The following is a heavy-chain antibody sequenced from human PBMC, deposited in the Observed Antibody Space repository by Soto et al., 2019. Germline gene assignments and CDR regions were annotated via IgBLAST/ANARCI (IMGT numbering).Heavy chain of an antibody. CDR1: GFTFSSYA. D-gene: IGHD6-13*01. V-gene: IGHV3-64*02. J-gene: IGHJ4*02. CDR3: ARGGVYSSSGGPGYFDH. CDR2: ISSNGGST. Sequence: EVQLVESGEGLVQPGGSLRLSCAASGFTFSSYAMHWVRQAPGKGLEYVSAISSNGGSTYYADSVKGRFTISRDNSKNTLYLQMGSLRAEDMAVYYCARGGVYSSSGGPGYFDHWGQGTLVTVSS.